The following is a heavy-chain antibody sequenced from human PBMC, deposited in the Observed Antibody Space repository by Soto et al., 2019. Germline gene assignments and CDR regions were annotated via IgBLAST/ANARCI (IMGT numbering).Heavy chain of an antibody. CDR3: ARNWFSVAGRFHFDY. V-gene: IGHV4-59*01. CDR2: VDYSGNS. J-gene: IGHJ4*02. D-gene: IGHD6-19*01. Sequence: SETLSLTCTVSAGSINTCHWGWIRQPPGKGLEWIGYVDYSGNSDSSPSLKSRVTISIDTSKKQVSLKLNSVTAADTAVYYCARNWFSVAGRFHFDYWGQGIPVTVSS. CDR1: AGSINTCH.